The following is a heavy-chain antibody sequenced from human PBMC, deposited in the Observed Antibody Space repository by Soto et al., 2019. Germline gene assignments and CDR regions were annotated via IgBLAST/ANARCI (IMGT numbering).Heavy chain of an antibody. CDR2: IIPIFGTA. J-gene: IGHJ5*02. V-gene: IGHV1-69*13. CDR1: GGTFSSYA. D-gene: IGHD3-22*01. Sequence: SVKVSCKASGGTFSSYAISWVRQAPGQGLEWMGGIIPIFGTANYAQKFQGRVTITADESTSTAYMELSSLRSEDTAVYYCARDSARYYDSSGYYSPYWFDPWGQGTLVTVSS. CDR3: ARDSARYYDSSGYYSPYWFDP.